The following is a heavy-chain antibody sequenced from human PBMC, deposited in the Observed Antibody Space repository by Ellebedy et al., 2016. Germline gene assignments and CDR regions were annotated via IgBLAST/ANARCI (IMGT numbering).Heavy chain of an antibody. CDR2: IYYSGST. Sequence: SETLSLTXTVSGGSISSGGYYWSWIRQHPGKGLEWIGYIYYSGSTYYNPSLKSRVTISVDTSKNQFSLKLSSATAADTAVYYCARDNRVWGSYRFDYWGQGTLVTVSS. CDR1: GGSISSGGYY. V-gene: IGHV4-31*03. CDR3: ARDNRVWGSYRFDY. J-gene: IGHJ4*02. D-gene: IGHD3-16*02.